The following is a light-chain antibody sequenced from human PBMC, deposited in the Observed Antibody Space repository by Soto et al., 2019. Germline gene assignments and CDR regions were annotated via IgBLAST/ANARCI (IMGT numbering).Light chain of an antibody. J-gene: IGKJ1*01. CDR2: AAS. Sequence: TQLTQSPSSLSASVGDRVTITCRAGQGSGRYFAWYQQKLGTAPKLLIYAASTLQIGVPSRFSGSESGTDFTLTISSLQPEDFATYYCHVLNSYPRAFGQGTKVE. CDR3: HVLNSYPRA. CDR1: QGSGRY. V-gene: IGKV1-9*01.